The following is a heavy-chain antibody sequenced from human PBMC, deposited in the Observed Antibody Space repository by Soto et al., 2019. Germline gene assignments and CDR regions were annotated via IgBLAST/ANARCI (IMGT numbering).Heavy chain of an antibody. D-gene: IGHD3-10*01. CDR1: GGTFSSYA. J-gene: IGHJ6*02. Sequence: QVQLVQSGAEVKKPGSSVKVSCKASGGTFSSYAISWVRQAPGQGLAWMGWIIPIFGTANYAQKFQGRVTITADESTSTAYMELSSLRAEDTAVYYCASGPIGYGSGSTQADAYGMDVWGQGNTGTVSS. CDR3: ASGPIGYGSGSTQADAYGMDV. V-gene: IGHV1-69*01. CDR2: IIPIFGTA.